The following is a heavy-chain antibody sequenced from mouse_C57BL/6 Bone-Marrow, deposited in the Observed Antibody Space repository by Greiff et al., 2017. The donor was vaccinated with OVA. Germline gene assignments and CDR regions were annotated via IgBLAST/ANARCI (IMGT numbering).Heavy chain of an antibody. CDR1: GYAFTNYL. V-gene: IGHV1-54*01. CDR2: INPGSGGT. Sequence: QVQLQQSGAELVRPGTSVKVSCKASGYAFTNYLIEWVKQRPGQGIEWIGVINPGSGGTNYNEKFKGKATLTADKSSSTAYMQLSSLTSEDAAVYFCADDGYAVWGQGTLVTVSA. D-gene: IGHD2-3*01. J-gene: IGHJ3*01. CDR3: ADDGYAV.